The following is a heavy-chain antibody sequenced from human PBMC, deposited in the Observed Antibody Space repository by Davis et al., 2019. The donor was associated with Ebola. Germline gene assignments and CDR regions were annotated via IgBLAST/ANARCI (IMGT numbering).Heavy chain of an antibody. CDR3: AREVLGARGHYYGMDV. D-gene: IGHD3-16*01. Sequence: ASVKVSCKASGYTFTSYAMHWVRQAPGQRLEWMGWINAGNGNTKYSQKFQGRVAITRDTSASTAYMELSSLRSEDTAVYYCAREVLGARGHYYGMDVWGQGTTVTVSS. CDR2: INAGNGNT. J-gene: IGHJ6*02. CDR1: GYTFTSYA. V-gene: IGHV1-3*01.